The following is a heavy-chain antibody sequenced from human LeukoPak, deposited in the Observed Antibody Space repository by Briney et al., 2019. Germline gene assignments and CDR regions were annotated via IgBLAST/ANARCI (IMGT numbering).Heavy chain of an antibody. J-gene: IGHJ4*02. V-gene: IGHV4-59*01. Sequence: PSETLSLTCTVSGGSISSYYWSWIRQPPGKGLEWIGYIYYSGSTNYNPSLKSRVTISVDTSKNQFSLKLSSVTAADTAVYYCAREYYDILTGYCLPYFDYWGQGTLVTVSS. CDR1: GGSISSYY. CDR3: AREYYDILTGYCLPYFDY. D-gene: IGHD3-9*01. CDR2: IYYSGST.